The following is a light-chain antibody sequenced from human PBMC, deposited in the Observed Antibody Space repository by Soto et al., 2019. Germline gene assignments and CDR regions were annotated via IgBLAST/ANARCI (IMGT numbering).Light chain of an antibody. CDR1: QSVSSN. CDR3: QQYAGSPRT. CDR2: GAS. Sequence: IVKTQYQATLSVSPWASATLSCRASQSVSSNLAWYQQKPGQAPRLLIYGASTRATGIPARFTGSGSGTDFTLTINRVEPEDFAVYFCQQYAGSPRTFGQGTEVDIK. J-gene: IGKJ1*01. V-gene: IGKV3-15*01.